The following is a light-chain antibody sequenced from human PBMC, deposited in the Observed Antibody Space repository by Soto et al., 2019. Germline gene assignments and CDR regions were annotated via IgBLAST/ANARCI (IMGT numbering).Light chain of an antibody. CDR1: QSVSTY. CDR3: QQRSDSPLT. CDR2: DAS. V-gene: IGKV3-11*01. Sequence: EIVFTQSPATLSFSRGERATLSCRASQSVSTYLAWYQQKPGQTPRLLIYDASNRATGIPARFSGSGSGTDFTLTISTLEPEDFAVYYCQQRSDSPLTLGGGTKVDIK. J-gene: IGKJ4*01.